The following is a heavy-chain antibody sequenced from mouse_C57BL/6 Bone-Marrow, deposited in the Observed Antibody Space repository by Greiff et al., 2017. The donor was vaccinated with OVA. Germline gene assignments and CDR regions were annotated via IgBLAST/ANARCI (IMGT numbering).Heavy chain of an antibody. CDR3: ARDRVYYGSSYWYFDV. CDR1: GFTFSSYA. Sequence: EVLLVESGGGLVKPGGSLKLSCAASGFTFSSYAMSWVRQTPEKRLEWVATICDGGSYTYYPDNVKGRFTISRDNAKNNLYLQMSHLKSEDTAMYYGARDRVYYGSSYWYFDVWGTGTTVTVSS. J-gene: IGHJ1*03. V-gene: IGHV5-4*01. CDR2: ICDGGSYT. D-gene: IGHD1-1*01.